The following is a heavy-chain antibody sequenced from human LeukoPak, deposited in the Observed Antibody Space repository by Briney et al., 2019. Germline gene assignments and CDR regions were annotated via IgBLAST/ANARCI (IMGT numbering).Heavy chain of an antibody. D-gene: IGHD3-9*01. CDR3: ATSRILTGYYTNWFDP. J-gene: IGHJ5*02. V-gene: IGHV1-24*01. CDR2: FDPEDGET. CDR1: GYTLTELS. Sequence: SVKVSCKVSGYTLTELSMHWVRQAPGKGLEWMGGFDPEDGETIYEQKFQGRVTMTEDTSTDTAYMELSSLRSEDTAVYYCATSRILTGYYTNWFDPWGQGTLVTVSS.